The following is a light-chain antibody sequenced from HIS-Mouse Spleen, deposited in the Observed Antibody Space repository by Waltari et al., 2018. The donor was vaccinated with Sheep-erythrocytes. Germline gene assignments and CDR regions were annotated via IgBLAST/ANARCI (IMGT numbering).Light chain of an antibody. V-gene: IGKV1-39*01. CDR2: AAS. CDR1: QSISSY. J-gene: IGKJ3*01. Sequence: DIQVTQSPSSLSASVGDRVTITCRASQSISSYLNWYQQKPGKAPKLLIYAASSLQSGVPSRFSGSGSVTDFTLTISSLQPEDFATYYCQQSYSTPQFTFGPGTKVDIK. CDR3: QQSYSTPQFT.